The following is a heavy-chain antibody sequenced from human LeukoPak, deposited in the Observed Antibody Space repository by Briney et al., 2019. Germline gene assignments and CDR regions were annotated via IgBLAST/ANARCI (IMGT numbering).Heavy chain of an antibody. D-gene: IGHD3-3*01. CDR1: GFTFSNYG. V-gene: IGHV3-23*01. J-gene: IGHJ4*02. CDR2: ISGSGSSS. CDR3: AKDQRTISTFDY. Sequence: PGGSLRLSCAASGFTFSNYGMSWVRQAPGKGLEWVSAISGSGSSSYYADSVKGRFTISRDNSKNTLYLQINSPRAEDTAIYYCAKDQRTISTFDYWGQGTLVTVSS.